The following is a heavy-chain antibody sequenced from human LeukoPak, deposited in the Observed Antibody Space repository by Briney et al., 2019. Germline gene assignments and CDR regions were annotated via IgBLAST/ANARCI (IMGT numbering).Heavy chain of an antibody. CDR1: GFTFDDYA. Sequence: PGRSLRLSCAAPGFTFDDYAMHWVRQAPGKGLEWVSGISWNSGSMGYADSVKGRFTISRDNAKNSLYLQMNSLRPEDTALYYCAKDRGLGPYYYYGMDVWGQGTTVTVSS. J-gene: IGHJ6*02. D-gene: IGHD3-16*01. CDR2: ISWNSGSM. V-gene: IGHV3-9*01. CDR3: AKDRGLGPYYYYGMDV.